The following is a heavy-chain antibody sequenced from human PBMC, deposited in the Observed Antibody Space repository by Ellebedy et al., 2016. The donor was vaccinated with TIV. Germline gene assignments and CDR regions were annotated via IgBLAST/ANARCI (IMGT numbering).Heavy chain of an antibody. Sequence: ASVKVSCXASGTSALQWVRQARGQRLEWIGWIVVASGNTNYAQKFQERVTITRDMSTSTAYMELNSLRSEDTAVYYCAATPLAAGGTARSWGQGTLVTVSS. J-gene: IGHJ5*02. CDR2: IVVASGNT. V-gene: IGHV1-58*01. CDR1: GTSA. D-gene: IGHD1-26*01. CDR3: AATPLAAGGTARS.